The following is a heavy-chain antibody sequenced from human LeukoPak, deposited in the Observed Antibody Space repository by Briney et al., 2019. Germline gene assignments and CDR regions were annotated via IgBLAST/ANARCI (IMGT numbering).Heavy chain of an antibody. Sequence: GGALRLSCAASGFTFSSYGMHWVRQPPGKGLEGVAVISYDGSNKYYADSVKGRFTISRDNSKNTLYLQMNSLRAEDTAVYYCAKAGVAVAASFDYWGQGTLVTVSS. J-gene: IGHJ4*02. CDR1: GFTFSSYG. D-gene: IGHD6-19*01. V-gene: IGHV3-30*18. CDR3: AKAGVAVAASFDY. CDR2: ISYDGSNK.